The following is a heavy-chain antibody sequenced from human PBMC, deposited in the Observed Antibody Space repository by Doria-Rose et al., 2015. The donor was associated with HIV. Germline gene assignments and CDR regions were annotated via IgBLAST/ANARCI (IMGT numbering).Heavy chain of an antibody. Sequence: QITLKESGPVLVKPTETLTLTCTVSGVSLSSPGMGVSWIRQPPGKALEWLAHTFSDDVRSYKTSLKSRLTISRGTSKSQVVLTMTDMDPADTATYYCARIKSSRWYHKYYFDFWGQGTLVIVSA. CDR1: GVSLSSPGMG. CDR2: TFSDDVR. J-gene: IGHJ4*02. D-gene: IGHD6-13*01. CDR3: ARIKSSRWYHKYYFDF. V-gene: IGHV2-26*01.